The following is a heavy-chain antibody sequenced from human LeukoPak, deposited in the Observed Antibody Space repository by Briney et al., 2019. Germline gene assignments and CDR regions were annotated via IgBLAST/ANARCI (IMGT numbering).Heavy chain of an antibody. V-gene: IGHV3-7*01. Sequence: GGSLRLSCAASGFTFSSYWLSWVRQAPGKRPEWVANIKEDGSEKHYVDSVKGRFTISRDNTQNSLYLEMNSPRAEDTAVYYCARAGLYGGSGLDYWGQGTLVTVSS. D-gene: IGHD5-12*01. CDR3: ARAGLYGGSGLDY. CDR2: IKEDGSEK. CDR1: GFTFSSYW. J-gene: IGHJ4*02.